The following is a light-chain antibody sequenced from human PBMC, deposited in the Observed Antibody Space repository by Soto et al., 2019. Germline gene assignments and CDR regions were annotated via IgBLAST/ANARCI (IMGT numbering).Light chain of an antibody. CDR3: QRYGSSPVQ. CDR1: QTVRNNY. Sequence: EFVLTQSPGTLSLSPVEIATLSCSASQTVRNNYLAWYQQKPGQAPRLLIYDASSRATGIPDRFSGGGSGTDFTLTISRLEPEDFAVYYCQRYGSSPVQFGQGTKVDIK. V-gene: IGKV3-20*01. CDR2: DAS. J-gene: IGKJ1*01.